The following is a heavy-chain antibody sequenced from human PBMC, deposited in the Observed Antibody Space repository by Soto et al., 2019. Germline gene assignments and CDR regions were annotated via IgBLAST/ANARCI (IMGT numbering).Heavy chain of an antibody. CDR2: IYYSGST. J-gene: IGHJ6*03. CDR3: ARVLLLGRPLYSYYYMDV. Sequence: PSETLSLTCTVSGGSISSYYWSWIRQPPGKGLEWIGYIYYSGSTNYNPSLKSRVTISVDTSKNQFSLKLSSVTAADTAVYYCARVLLLGRPLYSYYYMDVWGKGTTVTVSS. V-gene: IGHV4-59*01. D-gene: IGHD3-22*01. CDR1: GGSISSYY.